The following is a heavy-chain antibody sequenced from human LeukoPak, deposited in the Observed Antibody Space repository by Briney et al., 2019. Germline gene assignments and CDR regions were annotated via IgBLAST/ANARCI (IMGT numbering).Heavy chain of an antibody. D-gene: IGHD5-18*01. CDR3: ARGGYSYGYGGGY. V-gene: IGHV4-34*01. J-gene: IGHJ4*02. Sequence: PSETPSLTCAVYGGSFSGYYWSWIRQPPGKGLEWIGEINHSGSTNYNPSLKSRVTISVDTSKNQFSLKLSSVTAADTAVYYCARGGYSYGYGGGYWGQGTLVTVSS. CDR1: GGSFSGYY. CDR2: INHSGST.